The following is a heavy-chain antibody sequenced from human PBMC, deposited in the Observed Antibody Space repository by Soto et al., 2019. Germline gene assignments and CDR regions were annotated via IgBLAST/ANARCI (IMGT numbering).Heavy chain of an antibody. V-gene: IGHV3-23*01. CDR1: GFSFSSFA. J-gene: IGHJ6*02. CDR2: ISGSAEST. D-gene: IGHD2-8*01. CDR3: AKTRGAMIYAISVYGMDV. Sequence: EVQLLESGGGFIHPGGSLRLSCAASGFSFSSFAMNWVRQAPGKGLEWVSIISGSAESTFYAASVKGRFTISRDNSKSTLYLQINSLRAEDTAVYYCAKTRGAMIYAISVYGMDVWGQGTTVTVSS.